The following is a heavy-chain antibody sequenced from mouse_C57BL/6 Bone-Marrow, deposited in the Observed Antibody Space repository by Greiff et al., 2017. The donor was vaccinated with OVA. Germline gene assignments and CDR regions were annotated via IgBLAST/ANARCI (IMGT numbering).Heavy chain of an antibody. CDR3: ARHEDGYYASYLDY. D-gene: IGHD2-3*01. J-gene: IGHJ2*01. CDR1: GSAFSSSW. CDR2: IYPGDGDT. V-gene: IGHV1-82*01. Sequence: VQLQQSGPELVKPGASVKISCKASGSAFSSSWMNWVKPRPGKGLEWIGRIYPGDGDTNYNGKFKGKATLTADKSSSTAYMQLRSLTSEDSAVYFWARHEDGYYASYLDYWGQGTTLTVSS.